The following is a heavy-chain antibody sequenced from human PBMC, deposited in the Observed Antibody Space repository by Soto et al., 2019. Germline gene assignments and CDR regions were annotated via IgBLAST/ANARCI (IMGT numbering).Heavy chain of an antibody. V-gene: IGHV4-39*01. CDR2: IYYSGST. Sequence: SEILSLTCTVSGGSISSSSYYWGWIRQPPGKGLEWIGSIYYSGSTYYNPSLKSRVTISVDTSKNQFSLKLSSVTAADTAVYYCATQSYDILTGYYRNFDYWGQGTLVTVSS. J-gene: IGHJ4*02. CDR3: ATQSYDILTGYYRNFDY. CDR1: GGSISSSSYY. D-gene: IGHD3-9*01.